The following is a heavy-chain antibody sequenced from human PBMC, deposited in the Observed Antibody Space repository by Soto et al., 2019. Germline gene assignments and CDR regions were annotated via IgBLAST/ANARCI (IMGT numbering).Heavy chain of an antibody. CDR2: IYYSGST. CDR3: ARTYSSSWSPFDY. D-gene: IGHD6-13*01. V-gene: IGHV4-59*01. CDR1: GGSISSYY. Sequence: SETLSLTCTVSGGSISSYYWSWIRQPPGKGLEWIGYIYYSGSTNYNPSLKSRVTISVDTSKNQVTLKLGSVTAADTAAYYCARTYSSSWSPFDYRGQRPQVTVSS. J-gene: IGHJ4*02.